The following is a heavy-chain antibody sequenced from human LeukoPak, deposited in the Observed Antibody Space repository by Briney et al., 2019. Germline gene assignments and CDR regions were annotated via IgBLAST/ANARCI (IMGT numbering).Heavy chain of an antibody. Sequence: SETLSLTCTVSGGSISSGDYYWSWIRQPPGKGLEWIGYIYYSGSTNYNPSLKSRVTISVDTSKNQFSLKLSSVTAADTAVYYCARDDGQQRFDPWGQGTLVTVSS. D-gene: IGHD6-13*01. J-gene: IGHJ5*02. CDR1: GGSISSGDYY. V-gene: IGHV4-61*08. CDR3: ARDDGQQRFDP. CDR2: IYYSGST.